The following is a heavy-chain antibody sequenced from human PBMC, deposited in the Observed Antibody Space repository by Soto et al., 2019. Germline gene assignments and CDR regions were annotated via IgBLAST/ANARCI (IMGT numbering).Heavy chain of an antibody. CDR3: AGGPRYWSFAL. J-gene: IGHJ2*01. Sequence: GELQQWGTGLLKPSETLSLNCSVYGGSSRAYHWSWIRQSPGEGLEWIGEFSYSGSLYYNPSLKGRVAVSLDTSTNHSSLTLSSVTAADTAVYFCAGGPRYWSFALWGRGTLVTVS. D-gene: IGHD1-20*01. CDR1: GGSSRAYH. CDR2: FSYSGSL. V-gene: IGHV4-34*01.